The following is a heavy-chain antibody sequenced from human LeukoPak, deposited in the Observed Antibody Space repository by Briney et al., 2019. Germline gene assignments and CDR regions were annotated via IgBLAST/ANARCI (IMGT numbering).Heavy chain of an antibody. J-gene: IGHJ4*02. Sequence: PGGSLRLSCAASGFTFSSYWMSWVRQAPGKGLEWVANIKQDGSEKYYVDSVKGRFTISRDNAKNSLYLQMNSLRAEDKAVYYCSRGEYCSRGSRYSFWLFYFADWGERAPVTVSS. CDR1: GFTFSSYW. D-gene: IGHD2-15*01. V-gene: IGHV3-7*04. CDR3: SRGEYCSRGSRYSFWLFYFAD. CDR2: IKQDGSEK.